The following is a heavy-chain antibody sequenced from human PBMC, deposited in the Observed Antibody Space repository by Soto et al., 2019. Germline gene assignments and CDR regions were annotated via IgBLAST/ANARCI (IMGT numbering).Heavy chain of an antibody. J-gene: IGHJ3*02. Sequence: EVQLVQSGAEVKKPGESLKISCKGSGYSFTSYWIGWVRQMPGKGLEWMGIIYPGDSDTRYSPSFQGQVTISADKSISTAYLQWSSLKASDTAMYYCARLGYYDSSGPYAFDIWGQGTMVTVSS. CDR1: GYSFTSYW. V-gene: IGHV5-51*01. CDR3: ARLGYYDSSGPYAFDI. CDR2: IYPGDSDT. D-gene: IGHD3-22*01.